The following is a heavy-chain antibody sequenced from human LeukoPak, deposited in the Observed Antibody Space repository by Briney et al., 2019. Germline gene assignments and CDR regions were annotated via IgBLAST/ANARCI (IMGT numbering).Heavy chain of an antibody. J-gene: IGHJ4*02. V-gene: IGHV7-4-1*02. Sequence: ASVKFSCKASGYTFSSYSMSWVRQAPGQGLEWMGWINTNTGNPTYAQGFTGRFVFSLDTSVSTAYLQISSLKADDTAVYYCARQITATALDFWGQGTLVTVSS. D-gene: IGHD6-13*01. CDR3: ARQITATALDF. CDR2: INTNTGNP. CDR1: GYTFSSYS.